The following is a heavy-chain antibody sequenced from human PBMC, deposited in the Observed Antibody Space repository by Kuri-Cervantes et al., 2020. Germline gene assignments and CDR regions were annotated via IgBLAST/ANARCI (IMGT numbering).Heavy chain of an antibody. CDR1: GYTFTTYS. J-gene: IGHJ6*03. Sequence: ASGKVSCKASGYTFTTYSIHWVRQAPGQSLEWMGWIGGDYPSTKYSQKFQGRVTITRDTSASTVYMELSSLRSEDTAVYYCARTQPPGYSSTPYYYYMDVWGKGTTVTVSS. V-gene: IGHV1-3*01. D-gene: IGHD6-13*01. CDR3: ARTQPPGYSSTPYYYYMDV. CDR2: IGGDYPST.